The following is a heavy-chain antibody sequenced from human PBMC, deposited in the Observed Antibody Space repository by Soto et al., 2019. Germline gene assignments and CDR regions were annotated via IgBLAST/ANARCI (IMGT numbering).Heavy chain of an antibody. D-gene: IGHD2-2*01. J-gene: IGHJ5*02. CDR2: INPSGGST. CDR3: ARGKYQLLFGSSGDWFDP. Sequence: XSGKVSCEASGYTFTSYYMHWVRQAPGQGLEWMGIINPSGGSTSYAQKFQGRVTMTRDTSTSTVYMELSSLRSEDTAVYYCARGKYQLLFGSSGDWFDPWGQGTLVTGSS. V-gene: IGHV1-46*01. CDR1: GYTFTSYY.